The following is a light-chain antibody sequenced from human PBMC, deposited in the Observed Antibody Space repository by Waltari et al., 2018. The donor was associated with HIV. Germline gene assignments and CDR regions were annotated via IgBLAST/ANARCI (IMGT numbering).Light chain of an antibody. Sequence: HSALTQPPSVSGSPGQSVTISCTGTSCNVVGYNLVSCYHQTPGKAPQRLSYDDAKRRSGFPDRFSASQSDNTAYLTIAGLQADDEADYYCCSHAGGYTTLFGTGTTVTVL. CDR1: SCNVVGYNL. J-gene: IGLJ1*01. CDR3: CSHAGGYTTL. CDR2: DDA. V-gene: IGLV2-11*01.